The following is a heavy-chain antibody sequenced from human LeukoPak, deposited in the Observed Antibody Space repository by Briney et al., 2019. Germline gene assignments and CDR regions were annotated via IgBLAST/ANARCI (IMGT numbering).Heavy chain of an antibody. CDR1: GFTFSSYE. D-gene: IGHD6-13*01. Sequence: GGSLRLSCAASGFTFSSYEMNWVRQAPGKGLEWVSYISSSGSTIYYADPVKGRFTISRDNAKNSLYLQMNSLRAEDTAVYYCARSGIAAAGIYYGMDVWGQGTTVTVSS. CDR3: ARSGIAAAGIYYGMDV. CDR2: ISSSGSTI. V-gene: IGHV3-48*03. J-gene: IGHJ6*02.